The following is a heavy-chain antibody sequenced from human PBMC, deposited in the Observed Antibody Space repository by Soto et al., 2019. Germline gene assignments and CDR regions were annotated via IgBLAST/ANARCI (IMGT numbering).Heavy chain of an antibody. J-gene: IGHJ6*02. CDR2: SNSDGSST. CDR1: GFTFSSYW. V-gene: IGHV3-74*01. Sequence: EVQLVESGGGLVQPGGSLRLSCAASGFTFSSYWMHWVRQAPGKGLVWVSRSNSDGSSTNYADSVKGQFTLSRDNARNALFLQMDTPRAEDTAVYYCTRSGSSPYYYGMDVWGQGTTVTVSS. D-gene: IGHD6-6*01. CDR3: TRSGSSPYYYGMDV.